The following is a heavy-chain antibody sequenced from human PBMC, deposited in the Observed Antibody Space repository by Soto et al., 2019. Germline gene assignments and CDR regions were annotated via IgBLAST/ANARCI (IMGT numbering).Heavy chain of an antibody. CDR2: ISYDGSYN. Sequence: SGGSLRLSCTASKFTFTTLGMHWVRQAPGKGLEWVAVISYDGSYNYYADSVKGRFTISRDNSKSTLYLQMNSLRADDTAVYYCAKGDVLGYFGPARFDPRGQGTLVTVSS. D-gene: IGHD3-9*01. V-gene: IGHV3-30*18. CDR1: KFTFTTLG. J-gene: IGHJ5*02. CDR3: AKGDVLGYFGPARFDP.